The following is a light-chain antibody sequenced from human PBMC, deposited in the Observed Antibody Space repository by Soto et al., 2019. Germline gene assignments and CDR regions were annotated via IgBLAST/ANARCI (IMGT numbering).Light chain of an antibody. CDR2: SAS. V-gene: IGKV2-28*01. CDR1: ATLLYIDGYSY. J-gene: IGKJ3*01. CDR3: MQARQTPFT. Sequence: DIVMTQSPVSLAVTPGEPAAISCTSSATLLYIDGYSYLDWYLQKPGQPPQLLIYSASNRASGVPDRFSGSGSGTDFTLKIRRVEAEDVGVYFCMQARQTPFTFGPGTKVDIK.